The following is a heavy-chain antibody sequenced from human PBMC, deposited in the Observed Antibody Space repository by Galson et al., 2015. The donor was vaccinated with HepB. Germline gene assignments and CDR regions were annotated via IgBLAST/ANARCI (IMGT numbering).Heavy chain of an antibody. V-gene: IGHV1-18*01. Sequence: SVKVFCKASGGTFSSYAISWVRQAPGQGLEWMGWISAYNGNTNYAQKLQGRVTMTTDTSTSTAYMELRSLRSDDTAVYYCAYGSSSWYPWGWFDPWDQGTLVTVSS. CDR1: GGTFSSYA. J-gene: IGHJ5*02. CDR2: ISAYNGNT. CDR3: AYGSSSWYPWGWFDP. D-gene: IGHD6-13*01.